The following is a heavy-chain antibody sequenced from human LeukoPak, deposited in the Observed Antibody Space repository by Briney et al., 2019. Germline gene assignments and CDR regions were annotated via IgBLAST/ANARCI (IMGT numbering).Heavy chain of an antibody. D-gene: IGHD3-10*01. Sequence: ASVKVSCKASGGTFSSYTISWVRQAPGQGLEWMGGIIPIFGTANYAQKFQGRVTITTDESTSTAYMELRSLRSDDTAVYYCARGGSDDYYYYYGMDVWGQGTTVAVSS. CDR2: IIPIFGTA. J-gene: IGHJ6*02. CDR1: GGTFSSYT. CDR3: ARGGSDDYYYYYGMDV. V-gene: IGHV1-69*05.